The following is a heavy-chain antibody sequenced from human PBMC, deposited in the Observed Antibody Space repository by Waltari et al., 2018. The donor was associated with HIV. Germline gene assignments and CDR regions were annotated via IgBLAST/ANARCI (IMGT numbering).Heavy chain of an antibody. D-gene: IGHD2-15*01. CDR1: GFTFGGFW. V-gene: IGHV3-7*01. J-gene: IGHJ4*02. Sequence: DVEVVESGGGLVQTGGSLRLCCAVSGFTFGGFWMCWVRQAPGKGLAWVANINQGGSETYYVDSVEGRFTISRDNGRNLIYLQMNRLRAEDTAMYYCAREGGRDCSGGSCYIDYWGQGTLVAVSS. CDR2: INQGGSET. CDR3: AREGGRDCSGGSCYIDY.